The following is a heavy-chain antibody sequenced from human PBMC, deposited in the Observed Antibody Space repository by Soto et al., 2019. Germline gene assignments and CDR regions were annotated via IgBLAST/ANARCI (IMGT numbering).Heavy chain of an antibody. J-gene: IGHJ5*02. CDR1: GCTFSSYA. CDR2: ISGSGGST. CDR3: AKSAPYYYDSSGYYYDWFDP. D-gene: IGHD3-22*01. Sequence: PGGSLRLSCAASGCTFSSYAMSWVRQAPGKGLEWVSAISGSGGSTYYADSVKGRFTISRDNSKNTLYLQMNSLRAEDTAVYYCAKSAPYYYDSSGYYYDWFDPWGQGTLVTVSS. V-gene: IGHV3-23*01.